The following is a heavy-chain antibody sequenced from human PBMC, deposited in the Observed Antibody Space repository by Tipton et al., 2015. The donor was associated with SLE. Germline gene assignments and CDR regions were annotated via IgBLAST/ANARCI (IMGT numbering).Heavy chain of an antibody. CDR1: GGSISSYY. Sequence: TLSLTCTVSGGSISSYYWSWIRQPPGKGLEWIGYIYYSGSTNYNPSLKSRVTISVDTSKNQFSLKLSSVTAADTAVYYCARLAVAEKDVWGQGTTVTVSS. D-gene: IGHD6-19*01. CDR2: IYYSGST. V-gene: IGHV4-59*12. CDR3: ARLAVAEKDV. J-gene: IGHJ6*02.